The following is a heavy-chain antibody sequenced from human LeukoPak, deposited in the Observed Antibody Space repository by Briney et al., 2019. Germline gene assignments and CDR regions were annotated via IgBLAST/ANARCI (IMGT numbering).Heavy chain of an antibody. CDR2: INHSGST. V-gene: IGHV4-34*01. Sequence: PSETLSLTCAVYGGSFSGYYWSWIRQPPGKGLEWIGEINHSGSTNYNPSLKSRVTISVDTSKNQFSLKLSSVTAADTAVYYCARLPTPYYFDYWGQGTLVTVSS. J-gene: IGHJ4*02. CDR1: GGSFSGYY. CDR3: ARLPTPYYFDY.